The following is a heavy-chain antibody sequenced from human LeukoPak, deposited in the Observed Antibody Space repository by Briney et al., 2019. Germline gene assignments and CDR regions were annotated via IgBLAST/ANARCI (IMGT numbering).Heavy chain of an antibody. Sequence: SQTLSLTCDISGDSVSSGTSAWNWIRQSPSRGIEWLGRTYYRSKRYYDYSVSVKSRITVNADTSKNQFSLHLTSVTPDDTAIYYCVRDPGYCYGFDVWGQGTTVTVSS. V-gene: IGHV6-1*01. CDR2: TYYRSKRYY. CDR1: GDSVSSGTSA. D-gene: IGHD2-15*01. J-gene: IGHJ6*02. CDR3: VRDPGYCYGFDV.